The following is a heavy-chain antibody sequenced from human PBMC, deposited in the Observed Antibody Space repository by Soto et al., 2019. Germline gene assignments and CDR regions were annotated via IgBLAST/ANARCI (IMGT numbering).Heavy chain of an antibody. V-gene: IGHV1-8*01. D-gene: IGHD1-26*01. CDR2: MQPSTGRT. J-gene: IGHJ4*01. Sequence: SVKVSCKASGYGFTSLDINWVRQTAGQGLEWMGWMQPSTGRTGYAQKFQGRVTMTRDPSINTAYMEMTTLKSDETAFYYCARGVSAGVDYWG. CDR1: GYGFTSLD. CDR3: ARGVSAGVDY.